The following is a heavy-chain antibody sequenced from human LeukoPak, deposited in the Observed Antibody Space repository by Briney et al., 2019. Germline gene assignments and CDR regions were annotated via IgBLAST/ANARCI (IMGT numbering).Heavy chain of an antibody. V-gene: IGHV3-7*01. J-gene: IGHJ4*02. Sequence: GGSLRLSCADSGFTFSSYWMTWVRQAPGKELEWVANINQDGSEKYYVDSVKGRFTISRDNAKNSLYLQMNSLRAEDTAVYYCAREGLYGDYLFDYWGQGTLVTVSS. CDR2: INQDGSEK. CDR3: AREGLYGDYLFDY. CDR1: GFTFSSYW. D-gene: IGHD4-17*01.